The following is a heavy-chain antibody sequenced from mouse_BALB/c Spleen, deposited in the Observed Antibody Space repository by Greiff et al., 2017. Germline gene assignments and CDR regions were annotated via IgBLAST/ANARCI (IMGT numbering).Heavy chain of an antibody. CDR1: GDSITSGY. Sequence: EVQLKESGPSLVKPSQTLSLTCSVTGDSITSGYWNWIRKFPGNKLEYMGYISYSGSTYYNPSLKSRISITRDTSKNQYYLQLNSVTTEDTATYYCARSPYGNNLWFAYWGQGTLVTVSA. CDR2: ISYSGST. CDR3: ARSPYGNNLWFAY. V-gene: IGHV3-8*02. J-gene: IGHJ3*01. D-gene: IGHD2-1*01.